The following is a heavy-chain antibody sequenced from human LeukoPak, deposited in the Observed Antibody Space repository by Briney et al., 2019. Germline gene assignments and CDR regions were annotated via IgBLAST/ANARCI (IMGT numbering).Heavy chain of an antibody. V-gene: IGHV4-34*01. Sequence: GSLRLSCAASGFTFSNAWMSWVRQAPGKGLEWIGEINHSGSTNYNPSLKSRVTISVDTSKNQFSLKLSSVTAADTAVYYCARQMFGYSSSWYRYFQHWGQGTLVTVSS. D-gene: IGHD6-13*01. J-gene: IGHJ1*01. CDR1: GFTFSNAW. CDR2: INHSGST. CDR3: ARQMFGYSSSWYRYFQH.